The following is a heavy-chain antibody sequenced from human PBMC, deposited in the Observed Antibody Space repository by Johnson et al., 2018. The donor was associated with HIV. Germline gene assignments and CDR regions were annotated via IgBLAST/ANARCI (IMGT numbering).Heavy chain of an antibody. D-gene: IGHD3-16*01. V-gene: IGHV3-7*01. CDR3: ARPQGGAPLAMAFDI. J-gene: IGHJ3*02. CDR1: GLTFSSYG. Sequence: MLLVESGGGVVQPGGSLRLSCAASGLTFSSYGMHWVRQAPGKGLEWVANIKQDGSERYYVDSVKGRFTISRDNAKNSLYLQMNSLRAEDTAVYYCARPQGGAPLAMAFDIWGQGTMVTVSS. CDR2: IKQDGSER.